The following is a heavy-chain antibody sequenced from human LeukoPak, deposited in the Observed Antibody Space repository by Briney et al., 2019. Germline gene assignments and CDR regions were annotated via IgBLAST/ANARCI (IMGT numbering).Heavy chain of an antibody. CDR1: GYTFTSYY. V-gene: IGHV1-46*01. CDR3: ARGGKQQLGYYYYYYMDV. D-gene: IGHD6-13*01. Sequence: ASVKVSCKASGYTFTSYYMHWVRQAPGQGLEWMGIINPSGGSTSYAQKFQGRVTMTRDMSTSTVYMELSSLRSEDTAVYYCARGGKQQLGYYYYYYMDVWGKGTTVTVSS. J-gene: IGHJ6*03. CDR2: INPSGGST.